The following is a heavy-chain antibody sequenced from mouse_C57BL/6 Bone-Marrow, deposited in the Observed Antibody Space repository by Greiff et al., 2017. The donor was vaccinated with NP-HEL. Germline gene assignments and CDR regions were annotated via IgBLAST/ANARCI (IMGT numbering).Heavy chain of an antibody. CDR3: ARSRLRLFAY. CDR2: IDPSDSYT. CDR1: GYTFTSYW. J-gene: IGHJ3*01. Sequence: VKLQQPGAELVMPGASVKLSCKASGYTFTSYWMHWVKQRPGQGLEWIGEIDPSDSYTNYNQKFKGKSTLTVDKSSSTAYMQLSSLTSEDSAVYYCARSRLRLFAYWGQGTLVTVSA. V-gene: IGHV1-69*01. D-gene: IGHD2-4*01.